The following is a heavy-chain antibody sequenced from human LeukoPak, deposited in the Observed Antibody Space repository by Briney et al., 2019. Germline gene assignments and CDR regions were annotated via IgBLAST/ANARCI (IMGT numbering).Heavy chain of an antibody. CDR2: INPKTGAT. D-gene: IGHD4/OR15-4a*01. Sequence: EASVKVSCKASGYTFTSYDINWVRQATGQGLEWMGWINPKTGATNYAQKFQGRVTMTRETSITTGNMELSSLSSDDTAMYYCARGYEYGWYDPWGQGTLVTVSS. V-gene: IGHV1-2*02. CDR3: ARGYEYGWYDP. J-gene: IGHJ5*02. CDR1: GYTFTSYD.